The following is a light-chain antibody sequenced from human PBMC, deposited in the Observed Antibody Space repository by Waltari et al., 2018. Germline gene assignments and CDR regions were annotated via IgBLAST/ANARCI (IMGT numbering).Light chain of an antibody. CDR2: LAS. J-gene: IGKJ2*01. CDR3: MQTLQTPYT. CDR1: RALRHSNGINY. V-gene: IGKV2-28*01. Sequence: DIVMTQSPLSLPVTPGEPASISCRSSRALRHSNGINYLDWYLPKPGQSPRLLISLASDRASGVPDRFSGRGSGTDFTLEISRVEAEDVGIYYCMQTLQTPYTFGQGTKLEIK.